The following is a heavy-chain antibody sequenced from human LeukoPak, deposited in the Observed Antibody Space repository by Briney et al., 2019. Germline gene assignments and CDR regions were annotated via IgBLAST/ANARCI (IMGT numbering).Heavy chain of an antibody. CDR1: GGSISTSNYY. CDR3: ARDGWDGSGSYSNY. Sequence: PSETLSLTCTVSGGSISTSNYYWGWIRQPPGKGLEWIGNIFYSGSTYYSPSLRSRVTISLDTSRNQFSLKLNSVTAADTAVYYCARDGWDGSGSYSNYWGQGTLVTVSS. D-gene: IGHD3-10*01. CDR2: IFYSGST. J-gene: IGHJ4*02. V-gene: IGHV4-39*07.